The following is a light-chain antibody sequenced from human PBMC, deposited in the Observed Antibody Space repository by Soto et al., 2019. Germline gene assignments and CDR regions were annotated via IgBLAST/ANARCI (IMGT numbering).Light chain of an antibody. J-gene: IGKJ2*01. Sequence: EIVMTQSPATLSVSPGERATLSCRASQRVSSSLAWYQQKPGQAPRLLIYGASTRATGIPARFSGSGSGTEFTLTISSLQSEDFAVYYCQQYSNWPPMYTFGQGTKLEIK. V-gene: IGKV3-15*01. CDR3: QQYSNWPPMYT. CDR1: QRVSSS. CDR2: GAS.